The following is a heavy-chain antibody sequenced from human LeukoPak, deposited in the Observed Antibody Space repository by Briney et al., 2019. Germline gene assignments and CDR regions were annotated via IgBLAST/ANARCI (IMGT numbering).Heavy chain of an antibody. D-gene: IGHD3-16*01. CDR2: IYHSGST. CDR1: GYSISSGYY. CDR3: ARGRYGWLPFDY. J-gene: IGHJ4*02. Sequence: SETLSLTCTVSGYSISSGYYWGWIRQPPGKGLEWIGTIYHSGSTYYNPSLKSRVTISVDTSKNQFSLKLSSVTAADTAVYYCARGRYGWLPFDYWGQGTLVTVSS. V-gene: IGHV4-38-2*02.